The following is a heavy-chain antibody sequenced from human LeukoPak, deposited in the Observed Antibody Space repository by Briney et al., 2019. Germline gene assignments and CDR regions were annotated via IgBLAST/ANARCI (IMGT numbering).Heavy chain of an antibody. J-gene: IGHJ5*02. CDR1: GGTFSSYA. Sequence: SVKVSCKASGGTFSSYAISWVRQAPGQGLEWMGRIIPIFGTANYAQKFQGRVTITTDESTSTAYMELSSLRSEDTDVYYCARGPPLRLGELSSWSQGTLVTVSS. CDR2: IIPIFGTA. V-gene: IGHV1-69*05. D-gene: IGHD3-16*02. CDR3: ARGPPLRLGELSS.